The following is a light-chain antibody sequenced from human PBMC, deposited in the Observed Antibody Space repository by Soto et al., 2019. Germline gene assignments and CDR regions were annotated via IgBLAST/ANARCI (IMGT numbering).Light chain of an antibody. V-gene: IGLV1-44*01. J-gene: IGLJ2*01. CDR3: AAWDDSVNGVV. CDR2: STT. CDR1: SSNIGSHT. Sequence: QSVLTQPPSASGTPGQTIAISCSGASSNIGSHTVNWYQQLPGTAPRLLIYSTTQRPSGVPDRFSGSKSGTSASLAISGLQSEYEGDYYCAAWDDSVNGVVFGGGTKLTVL.